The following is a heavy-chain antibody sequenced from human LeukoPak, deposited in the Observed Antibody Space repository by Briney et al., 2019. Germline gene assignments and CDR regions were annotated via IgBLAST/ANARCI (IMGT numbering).Heavy chain of an antibody. D-gene: IGHD3-3*01. CDR1: GYTFTGYY. CDR2: INPNSGGT. Sequence: ASVKVSCKASGYTFTGYYMHWVRQAPGQGLEWMGWINPNSGGTNYAQKFQGRVTMTRDTSISTAYMELSRLRSDDTAVYYCAGDRAFGFLEWLFDYWGQGTLVTVSS. V-gene: IGHV1-2*02. J-gene: IGHJ4*02. CDR3: AGDRAFGFLEWLFDY.